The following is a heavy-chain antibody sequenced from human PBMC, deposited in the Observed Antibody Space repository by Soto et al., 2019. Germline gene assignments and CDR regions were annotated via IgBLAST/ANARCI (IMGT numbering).Heavy chain of an antibody. CDR2: IYTSGST. V-gene: IGHV4-4*07. CDR1: GGSISSYY. D-gene: IGHD5-18*01. J-gene: IGHJ3*02. Sequence: QVQLQESGPGLVEPSETLSLTCTVSGGSISSYYWSWIRQPAGKGLEWIGRIYTSGSTNYNPSLKSRVTTSVDTSKNQFSLKLSSVTAADTAVYYCARVDTAMVRSYAFDIWGQGTMVTVSS. CDR3: ARVDTAMVRSYAFDI.